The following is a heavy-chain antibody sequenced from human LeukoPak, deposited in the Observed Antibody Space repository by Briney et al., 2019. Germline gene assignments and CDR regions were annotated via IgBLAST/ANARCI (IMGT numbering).Heavy chain of an antibody. V-gene: IGHV4-61*08. CDR2: IYYSGST. J-gene: IGHJ4*02. D-gene: IGHD4-11*01. CDR1: GDSISSGGYY. CDR3: ARGRSNYGLLYYFDY. Sequence: MPSETLSLTCTVSGDSISSGGYYWRWLRQPPGKGLEWIGYIYYSGSTNYNPSLKSRVTISVDTSKNQFSLKLSSVTAADTAVYYCARGRSNYGLLYYFDYWGQGTLVTVSS.